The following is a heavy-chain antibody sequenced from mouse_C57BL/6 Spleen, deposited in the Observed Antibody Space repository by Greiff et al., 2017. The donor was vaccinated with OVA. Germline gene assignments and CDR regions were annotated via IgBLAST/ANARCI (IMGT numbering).Heavy chain of an antibody. D-gene: IGHD1-1*01. CDR1: GYTFTSYW. V-gene: IGHV1-52*01. Sequence: QVQLQQPGAELVRPGSSVKLSCKASGYTFTSYWMHWVKQRPIQGLEWIGNIDPSDSETHYNQKFKDKATLTVDKSSSTAYMQLSSLTSADSAVEYCARFITRVVGDLDYWGQGTTLTVSS. CDR2: IDPSDSET. CDR3: ARFITRVVGDLDY. J-gene: IGHJ2*01.